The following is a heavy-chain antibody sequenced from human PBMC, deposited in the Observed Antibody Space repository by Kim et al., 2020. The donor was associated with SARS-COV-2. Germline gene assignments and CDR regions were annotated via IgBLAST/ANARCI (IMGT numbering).Heavy chain of an antibody. D-gene: IGHD6-13*01. V-gene: IGHV4-4*07. Sequence: SETLSLTCTVSGGSISSYYWSWIRQPAGKGLEWIGRIYTSGSTNYNPSLKSRVTMSVDTSKNQFSLKLSSVTAADTAVYYCARDGRGIAAAGTSYYFDYWGQGTLVTVSS. CDR2: IYTSGST. CDR3: ARDGRGIAAAGTSYYFDY. J-gene: IGHJ4*02. CDR1: GGSISSYY.